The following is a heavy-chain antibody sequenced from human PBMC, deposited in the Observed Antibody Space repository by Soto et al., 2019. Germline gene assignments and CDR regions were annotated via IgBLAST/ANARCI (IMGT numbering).Heavy chain of an antibody. D-gene: IGHD2-2*01. CDR3: ANNLAPANYYYYGMDV. V-gene: IGHV3-30*18. CDR1: EFTFSSYG. CDR2: VSDDGNND. Sequence: QVQLLESGGGVVQPGRSLRLSCVASEFTFSSYGMHWVRQTPGKGLEWVTLVSDDGNNDYYADSVKGRFTISRYNSRDTLYLQMNSLRGEDSAVYYCANNLAPANYYYYGMDVWGQGTTVTVSS. J-gene: IGHJ6*02.